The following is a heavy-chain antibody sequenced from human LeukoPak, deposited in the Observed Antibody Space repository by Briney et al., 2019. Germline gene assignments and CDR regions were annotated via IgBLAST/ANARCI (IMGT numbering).Heavy chain of an antibody. J-gene: IGHJ4*02. V-gene: IGHV1-2*04. CDR3: ARGVGDYFFFDY. Sequence: ASVKVSCKASGYTFTGYYMHWVRQAPGQGLEWMGRINPNSGGTSYAQKFQGWVTMTRDTAISTVYMELSRLRSDDTAVYYCARGVGDYFFFDYWGQGTLVTVSS. CDR2: INPNSGGT. CDR1: GYTFTGYY. D-gene: IGHD3-16*01.